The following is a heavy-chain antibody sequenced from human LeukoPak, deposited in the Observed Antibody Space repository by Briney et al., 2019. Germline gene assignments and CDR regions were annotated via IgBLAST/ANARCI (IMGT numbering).Heavy chain of an antibody. J-gene: IGHJ3*02. CDR1: GFTFSSYA. D-gene: IGHD3-9*01. CDR2: ISGSGGST. V-gene: IGHV3-23*01. Sequence: GGSLRLSCAASGFTFSSYAMSWVRQAPGKGLEWVSAISGSGGSTYYADSVKGRFTISRDNSKNTLYLQMNSLRAEDTAVYYCAKDIRENILTGYNHDAFDIWGQGTMVTVSS. CDR3: AKDIRENILTGYNHDAFDI.